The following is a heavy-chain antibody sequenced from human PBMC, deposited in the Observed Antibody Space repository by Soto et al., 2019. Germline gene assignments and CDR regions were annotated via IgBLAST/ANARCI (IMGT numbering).Heavy chain of an antibody. J-gene: IGHJ4*02. D-gene: IGHD3-10*01. Sequence: QVHLVQSGAEVKKPGASVKVSCKVSGYSLNELSIHWVRQAPGKGLEWMGGFDPEDGEIVYAQKFQGRVTMTEDTSTDTANMDLSSLRSEDTAVYYCAIGGPAGDFDNWGQGTLVTVSS. CDR1: GYSLNELS. CDR2: FDPEDGEI. CDR3: AIGGPAGDFDN. V-gene: IGHV1-24*01.